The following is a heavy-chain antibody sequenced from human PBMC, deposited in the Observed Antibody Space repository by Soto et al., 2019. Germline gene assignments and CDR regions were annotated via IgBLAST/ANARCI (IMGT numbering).Heavy chain of an antibody. Sequence: GGSLRLSCAASGFTFSNYGMHWVRQAPGKGLEWEAVISDDGVSKYYADSVQGRFTISRDNSESAVFLQMNSLRPDGTALYFCARAYYFGSGTSYTLYYWGQGTQVTVSS. J-gene: IGHJ4*02. D-gene: IGHD3-10*01. CDR1: GFTFSNYG. CDR3: ARAYYFGSGTSYTLYY. V-gene: IGHV3-30*03. CDR2: ISDDGVSK.